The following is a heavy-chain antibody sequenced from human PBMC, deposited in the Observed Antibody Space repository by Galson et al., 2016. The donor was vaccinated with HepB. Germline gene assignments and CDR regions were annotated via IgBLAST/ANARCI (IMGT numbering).Heavy chain of an antibody. Sequence: SETLSLTCVVSSGSITSDYWWTWVRQPPGKGLEWIGESYHSGITNFSPSLKSRVTISIDKSKDQFSLRLTSVTAADTAVYYCAKTGHTSGWGRAFEVWGQGTKFIVSS. CDR3: AKTGHTSGWGRAFEV. V-gene: IGHV4-4*02. D-gene: IGHD6-19*01. J-gene: IGHJ3*01. CDR2: SYHSGIT. CDR1: SGSITSDYW.